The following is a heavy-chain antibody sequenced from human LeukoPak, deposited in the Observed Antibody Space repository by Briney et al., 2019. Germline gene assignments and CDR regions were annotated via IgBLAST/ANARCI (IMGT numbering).Heavy chain of an antibody. D-gene: IGHD2-2*01. J-gene: IGHJ5*02. CDR1: GGSISSYY. V-gene: IGHV4-34*01. CDR3: ARVAVVVPAAIVDWFDP. Sequence: SETLSLTCTVSGGSISSYYWSWIRQPPGKGLEWIGEINHSGSTNYNPSLKSRVTISVDTSKNQFSLKLSSVTAADTAVYYCARVAVVVPAAIVDWFDPWGQGTLVTVSS. CDR2: INHSGST.